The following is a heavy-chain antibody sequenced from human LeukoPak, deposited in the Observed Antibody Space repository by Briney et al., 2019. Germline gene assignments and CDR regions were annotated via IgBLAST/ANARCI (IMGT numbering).Heavy chain of an antibody. CDR2: ISNSGST. V-gene: IGHV4-59*11. Sequence: SETLSLTCTVSGGSISSHCWTWIRQSPVKGLEWIGDISNSGSTSYNPSLKSRVTISIDTSKNQFSLKPSSVTAADTAVYYCGRDALVGYFSYYYMDVWGKGTTVTVSS. CDR3: GRDALVGYFSYYYMDV. J-gene: IGHJ6*03. CDR1: GGSISSHC. D-gene: IGHD2-15*01.